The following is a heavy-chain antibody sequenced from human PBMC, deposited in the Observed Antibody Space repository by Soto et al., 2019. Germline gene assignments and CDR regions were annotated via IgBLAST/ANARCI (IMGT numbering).Heavy chain of an antibody. CDR1: GYTFTGYY. CDR3: ARAPSSFFRETPTISAIWHYGMDV. CDR2: INPNSGGT. V-gene: IGHV1-2*02. D-gene: IGHD5-12*01. Sequence: ASVKVSCKASGYTFTGYYMHWVRQAPGQGLEWMGWINPNSGGTNYAQKFQGRVTMTRDTSISTAYMELSRLRSDDTAVYYCARAPSSFFRETPTISAIWHYGMDVWGQGTTVTVSS. J-gene: IGHJ6*02.